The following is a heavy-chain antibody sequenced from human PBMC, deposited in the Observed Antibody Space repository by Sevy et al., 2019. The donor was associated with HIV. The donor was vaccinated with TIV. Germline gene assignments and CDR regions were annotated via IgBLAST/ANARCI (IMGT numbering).Heavy chain of an antibody. D-gene: IGHD3-3*01. CDR1: GGSISSYY. V-gene: IGHV4-59*08. Sequence: SETLSLTCTVSGGSISSYYWSWIRQPPGKGLEWIGYIYYSGSTNYNPSLKSRVTISVDTSKNQFSLKLSSVTAADTAVYYCARQGTYDFWSGYYQRAPNRGGRYYYYMDVWGKGTTVTVSS. J-gene: IGHJ6*03. CDR3: ARQGTYDFWSGYYQRAPNRGGRYYYYMDV. CDR2: IYYSGST.